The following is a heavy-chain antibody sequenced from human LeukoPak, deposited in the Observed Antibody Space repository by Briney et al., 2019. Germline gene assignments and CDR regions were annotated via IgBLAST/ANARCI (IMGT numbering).Heavy chain of an antibody. J-gene: IGHJ4*02. CDR1: GFSFTSYW. CDR3: ARHYCSGGSCRFDY. CDR2: IDPSDSYT. D-gene: IGHD2-15*01. V-gene: IGHV5-10-1*01. Sequence: GESLKISCKGSGFSFTSYWISWVRQMPGKGLEWMGRIDPSDSYTNYNPSFQGHVSISADKSISTVYLQWSSLRASDTAIYYCARHYCSGGSCRFDYWGQGTLVTVSS.